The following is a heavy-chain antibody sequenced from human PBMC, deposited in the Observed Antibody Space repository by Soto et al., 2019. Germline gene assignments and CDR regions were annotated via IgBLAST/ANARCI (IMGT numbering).Heavy chain of an antibody. CDR2: ITTSSSTI. Sequence: EVQLVESGGGLVQPGGSLRLSCAASGFTFSTYSMNWVRQAPGKGLEWISYITTSSSTIYYADSVKGRFAISRDNAKNSLYLQMNSLRVEDTAVYYCARRAVWGQGTTVTVS. CDR3: ARRAV. CDR1: GFTFSTYS. V-gene: IGHV3-48*01. J-gene: IGHJ6*02.